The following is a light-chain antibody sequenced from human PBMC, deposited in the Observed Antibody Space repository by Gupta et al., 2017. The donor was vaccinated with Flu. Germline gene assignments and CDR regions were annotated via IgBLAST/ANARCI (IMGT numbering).Light chain of an antibody. J-gene: IGLJ3*02. Sequence: QAGLTQPPSVSKDLRQTATLTCTGNSNNVGNQGAAWLQQHQGHPPKLLSYRNSNRPSGISERFSASRSGNTASLTITGLQPEDEADYCCSAWDSSLSAWVFGGGTKLTVL. V-gene: IGLV10-54*04. CDR1: SNNVGNQG. CDR3: SAWDSSLSAWV. CDR2: RNS.